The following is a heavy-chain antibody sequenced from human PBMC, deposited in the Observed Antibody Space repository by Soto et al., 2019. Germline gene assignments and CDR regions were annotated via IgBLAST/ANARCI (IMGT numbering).Heavy chain of an antibody. V-gene: IGHV1-69*13. J-gene: IGHJ5*02. Sequence: SVKVSCKASGDPFSGYSISWVRQAPGQGLEWMGGIIPLFGSTNYAQRFQDRVTITADESTSTAYMEMSSLRSEDTAVYYCASSRRYSYAHNWFDPWGQGTLVTVSS. CDR1: GDPFSGYS. CDR2: IIPLFGST. CDR3: ASSRRYSYAHNWFDP. D-gene: IGHD5-18*01.